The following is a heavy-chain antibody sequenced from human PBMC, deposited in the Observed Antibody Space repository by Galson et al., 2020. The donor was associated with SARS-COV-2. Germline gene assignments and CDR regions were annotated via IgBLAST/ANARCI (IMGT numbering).Heavy chain of an antibody. V-gene: IGHV1-18*01. CDR3: ARDRSFGVVPDWYFDL. CDR1: GYTFTSYG. Sequence: ASVKVSCKASGYTFTSYGISWVRQAPGQGLEWMGWISAYNGNTNYAQKLQGRVTMTTDTSTSTAYMELRSLRSDDTAVYYCARDRSFGVVPDWYFDLWGRGTLVTVSS. J-gene: IGHJ2*01. D-gene: IGHD3-3*01. CDR2: ISAYNGNT.